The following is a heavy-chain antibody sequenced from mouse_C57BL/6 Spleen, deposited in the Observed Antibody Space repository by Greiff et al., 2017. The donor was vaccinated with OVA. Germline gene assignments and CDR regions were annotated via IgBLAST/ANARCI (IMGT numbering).Heavy chain of an antibody. CDR3: AREEVWSQAMDY. D-gene: IGHD2-10*02. J-gene: IGHJ4*01. V-gene: IGHV1-72*01. CDR1: GYTFTSYW. CDR2: IDPNSGGT. Sequence: VKLMESGAELVKPGASVKLSCKASGYTFTSYWMHWVKQRPGRGLEWIGRIDPNSGGTKYNEKFKSKATLTVDKPSSTAYMQLSSRTSEDSAVYYCAREEVWSQAMDYWGQGTSVTVSS.